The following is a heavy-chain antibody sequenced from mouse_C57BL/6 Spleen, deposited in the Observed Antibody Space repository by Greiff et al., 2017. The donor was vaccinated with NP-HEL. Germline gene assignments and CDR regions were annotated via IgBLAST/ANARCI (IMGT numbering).Heavy chain of an antibody. J-gene: IGHJ2*01. Sequence: VQLQQSGPELVKPGASVKIPCKASGYTFTDYNMDWVKQSHGKSLEWIGDITPNNGGTIYNQKFKGKATLTVDKSSSTAYMELRSLTSEDTAVYYCARRGLLFYYFDYWGQGTTLTVSS. D-gene: IGHD3-1*01. CDR3: ARRGLLFYYFDY. V-gene: IGHV1-18*01. CDR1: GYTFTDYN. CDR2: ITPNNGGT.